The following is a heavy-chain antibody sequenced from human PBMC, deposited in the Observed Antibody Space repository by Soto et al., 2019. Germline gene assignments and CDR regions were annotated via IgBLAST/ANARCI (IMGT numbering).Heavy chain of an antibody. J-gene: IGHJ5*02. V-gene: IGHV3-23*01. Sequence: EVQLLESGGGLVQPGGSLRLSCAVSGFIFDTYAMYWVRQAPGRGLEWVSTISARGDTYYADSVEDRCSISRDTSKKTLNLRLHSMRAVSTALYDSATRGHVVFLSPALKLVGDPWGQGTLVTVSS. CDR3: ATRGHVVFLSPALKLVGDP. CDR2: ISARGDT. D-gene: IGHD2-8*02. CDR1: GFIFDTYA.